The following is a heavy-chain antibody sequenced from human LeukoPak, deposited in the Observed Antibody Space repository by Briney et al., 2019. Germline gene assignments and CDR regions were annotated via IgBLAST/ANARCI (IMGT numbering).Heavy chain of an antibody. J-gene: IGHJ5*02. CDR2: IYYSGST. CDR1: GGSISSYY. V-gene: IGHV4-59*01. CDR3: ASSERFGYDGRNWFDP. D-gene: IGHD3-10*01. Sequence: SETLSLTCTVSGGSISSYYWSWIRQPPGKGLEWIGDIYYSGSTNYNPSLKSRVTISVDTSKNQFSLKLSSVTAADTAVYYCASSERFGYDGRNWFDPWGQGTLVTVSS.